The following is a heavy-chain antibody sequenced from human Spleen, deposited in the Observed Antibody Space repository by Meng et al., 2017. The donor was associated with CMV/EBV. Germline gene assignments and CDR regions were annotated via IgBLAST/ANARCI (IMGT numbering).Heavy chain of an antibody. V-gene: IGHV3-23*01. J-gene: IGHJ6*02. CDR2: ISGSGGTT. Sequence: GESLKISCAASGFSFSGSAMNWVRQGPGKGLEWVSTISGSGGTTYYADSVKGRFTISRDNSKNTLYLQMNSLRAEDSAVYFCAKGAMLVPGGFYYNTDVWGQGTTVTVSS. CDR3: AKGAMLVPGGFYYNTDV. CDR1: GFSFSGSA. D-gene: IGHD2-2*01.